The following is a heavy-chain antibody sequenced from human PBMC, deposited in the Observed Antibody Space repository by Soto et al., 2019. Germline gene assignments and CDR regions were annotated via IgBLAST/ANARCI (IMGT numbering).Heavy chain of an antibody. D-gene: IGHD2-21*02. Sequence: ASVKVSCKSSGGTFRSYTISWVRQAPGQGLEWVGRIIPILGIANYAQKFQGRVTITADKSTSTAYMELSSLRSEDTAVYYCARVSDRGDPADYWGQGTLVTVSS. V-gene: IGHV1-69*02. CDR2: IIPILGIA. J-gene: IGHJ4*02. CDR1: GGTFRSYT. CDR3: ARVSDRGDPADY.